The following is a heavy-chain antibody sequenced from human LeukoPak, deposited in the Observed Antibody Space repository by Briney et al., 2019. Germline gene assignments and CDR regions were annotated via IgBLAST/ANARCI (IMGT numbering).Heavy chain of an antibody. Sequence: PSETLSLTCAVYGGSFSGYYWSWIRQPPGKGLEWIGAINHSGSTNYNPSLKSRVTISVDTSKNQFSRKLSSVTAADTAVYYCARGRIMITFGGVIFDYWGQGTLVTVSS. D-gene: IGHD3-16*01. V-gene: IGHV4-34*01. CDR2: INHSGST. CDR1: GGSFSGYY. CDR3: ARGRIMITFGGVIFDY. J-gene: IGHJ4*02.